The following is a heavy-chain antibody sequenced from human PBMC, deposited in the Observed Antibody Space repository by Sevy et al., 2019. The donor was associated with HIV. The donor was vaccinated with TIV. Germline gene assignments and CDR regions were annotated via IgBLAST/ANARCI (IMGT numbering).Heavy chain of an antibody. V-gene: IGHV3-23*01. Sequence: GGSLRLSCAASGLSFSSYAMNWVRQAPGEGLEWVSTISGPGGSTYYADSVKGRFTISRDNSKNMLFLQMNRLRAEDTAIYYCATDRSSGWPPWGQGTLVTVSS. J-gene: IGHJ5*02. CDR2: ISGPGGST. CDR3: ATDRSSGWPP. CDR1: GLSFSSYA. D-gene: IGHD6-19*01.